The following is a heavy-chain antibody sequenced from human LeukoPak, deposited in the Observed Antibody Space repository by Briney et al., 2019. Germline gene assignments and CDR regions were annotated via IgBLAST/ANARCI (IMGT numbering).Heavy chain of an antibody. Sequence: LQTLSLTCTVSGGSTSSGDYYWSWIRQPPGKGLEWIGYIYYSGSTYYNPSLKSRVTISVDTSKNQFSLKLSSVTAADTAVYYCARGVTGPYFDYWGQGTLVTVSS. CDR3: ARGVTGPYFDY. V-gene: IGHV4-30-4*01. CDR1: GGSTSSGDYY. J-gene: IGHJ4*02. CDR2: IYYSGST. D-gene: IGHD1-20*01.